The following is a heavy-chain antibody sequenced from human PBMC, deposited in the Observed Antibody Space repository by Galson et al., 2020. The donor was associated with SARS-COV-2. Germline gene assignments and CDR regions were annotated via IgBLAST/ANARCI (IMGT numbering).Heavy chain of an antibody. V-gene: IGHV6-1*01. J-gene: IGHJ4*02. Sequence: SETLSLTCAISGDNVSSNRAAWNWIRQSPSRGLEWLGRTYYRSKWNNVYAVSMKGRLIINADTSENQFSLQLDSVTPEDTAVYYCARDPSDWTFFDYWGQGTLVTVSS. D-gene: IGHD1-1*01. CDR3: ARDPSDWTFFDY. CDR1: GDNVSSNRAA. CDR2: TYYRSKWNN.